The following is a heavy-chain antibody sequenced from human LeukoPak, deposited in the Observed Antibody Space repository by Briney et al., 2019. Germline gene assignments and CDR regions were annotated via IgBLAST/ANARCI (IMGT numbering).Heavy chain of an antibody. Sequence: PGGSLRLSCAASGFTFSSYAMSWVRQAPGKGLEWIGEINHSGSTNYNPSLKSRVTISVDTSKNQFSLKLSSVTAADTAVYYCARDMWEYSGSDYWGQGTLVTVSS. CDR3: ARDMWEYSGSDY. CDR2: INHSGST. V-gene: IGHV4-34*01. CDR1: GFTFSSYA. J-gene: IGHJ4*02. D-gene: IGHD5-12*01.